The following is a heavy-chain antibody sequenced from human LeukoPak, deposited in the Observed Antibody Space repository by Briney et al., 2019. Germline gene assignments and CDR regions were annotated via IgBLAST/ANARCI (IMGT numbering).Heavy chain of an antibody. Sequence: SETLSLTCTVSGGSISSSSYYWGWIRQPPGKGLEWIGSIYYSGSTYYNPSLKSRVTISVDTSKNQFSLKLSSVTAADTAVYYCARAWGYCSSTSCYTGPYYYYYMDVWGKGTTVTVSS. CDR2: IYYSGST. D-gene: IGHD2-2*02. CDR1: GGSISSSSYY. CDR3: ARAWGYCSSTSCYTGPYYYYYMDV. J-gene: IGHJ6*03. V-gene: IGHV4-39*07.